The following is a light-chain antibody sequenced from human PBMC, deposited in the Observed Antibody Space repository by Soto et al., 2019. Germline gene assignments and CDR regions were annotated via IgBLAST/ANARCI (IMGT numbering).Light chain of an antibody. CDR1: QTVSSN. CDR2: GAS. CDR3: QQYKNWPWT. V-gene: IGKV3-15*01. Sequence: EIVMTQSPATLSVSPGERATLSCRASQTVSSNFAWYLQKPGQAPRLVMYGASTRATGIPARFSGSGSGTEFTLTISGLQSEDLAVYYCQQYKNWPWTFGQGTKVEIK. J-gene: IGKJ1*01.